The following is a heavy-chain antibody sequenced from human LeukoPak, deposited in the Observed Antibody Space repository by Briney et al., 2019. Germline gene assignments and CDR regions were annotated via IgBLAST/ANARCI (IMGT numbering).Heavy chain of an antibody. CDR3: ARGGRRYFDY. D-gene: IGHD1-14*01. J-gene: IGHJ4*02. CDR1: GYTFTSYG. Sequence: ASVKVSCKASGYTFTSYGITWVRPAPGQGLEWMGWITGYNGDTKYAQNLRGRVTMTTDTSTSTAYMELRSLRSDDTAVYYCARGGRRYFDYWGQGTLVTVSS. CDR2: ITGYNGDT. V-gene: IGHV1-18*01.